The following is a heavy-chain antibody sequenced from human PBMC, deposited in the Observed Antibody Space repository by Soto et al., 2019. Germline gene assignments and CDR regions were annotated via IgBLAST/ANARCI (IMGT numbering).Heavy chain of an antibody. CDR3: AMDYGDRPEYFKH. Sequence: QVQLVQSGPDLKRPGASMKVSCKASGYTFTSYGISWVRQAPGQGLEWMAWISPLKGRTQYSQKAQGRVTLSTDTSSNTAYMEMTTLRVDDTAVYYCAMDYGDRPEYFKHWGQDTPVTVS. CDR1: GYTFTSYG. J-gene: IGHJ1*01. V-gene: IGHV1-18*04. D-gene: IGHD4-17*01. CDR2: ISPLKGRT.